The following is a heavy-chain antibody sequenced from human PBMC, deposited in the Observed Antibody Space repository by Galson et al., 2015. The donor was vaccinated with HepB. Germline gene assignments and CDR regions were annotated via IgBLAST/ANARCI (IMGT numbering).Heavy chain of an antibody. J-gene: IGHJ4*02. Sequence: SVKVSCKASGYTFTSYAMFWVRRAPGQRLEWMGWISAGNGNTKYSQKFQGRVTITRDIGATTAYMELSSLRSEDTAVYYCVRPDIGAAGSVYWGQGTLVTVSS. CDR3: VRPDIGAAGSVY. CDR2: ISAGNGNT. V-gene: IGHV1-3*01. D-gene: IGHD5-12*01. CDR1: GYTFTSYA.